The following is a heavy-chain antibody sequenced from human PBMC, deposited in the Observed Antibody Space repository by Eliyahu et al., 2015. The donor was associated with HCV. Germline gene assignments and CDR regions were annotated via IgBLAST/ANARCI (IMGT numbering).Heavy chain of an antibody. Sequence: EVQLVESGGGLVQPGGSLRLSCAASGFTFSTYWMSWVRQAPGKGLEWVANIKQXGSEKNYVDFVKGRLTISRDNAKNSLYLQMNSLRDEDTAVYYCARVYGPGSLDYWGQGTRVTVSS. CDR3: ARVYGPGSLDY. D-gene: IGHD3-10*01. V-gene: IGHV3-7*01. J-gene: IGHJ4*02. CDR2: IKQXGSEK. CDR1: GFTFSTYW.